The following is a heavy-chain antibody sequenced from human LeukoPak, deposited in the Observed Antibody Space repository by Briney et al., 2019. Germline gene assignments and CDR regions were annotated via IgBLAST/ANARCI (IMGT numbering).Heavy chain of an antibody. CDR3: AVWLRDAFDI. D-gene: IGHD5-12*01. CDR1: GFTFSSYC. V-gene: IGHV3-21*01. J-gene: IGHJ3*02. CDR2: ISSSSSYI. Sequence: GGSLRLSCAASGFTFSSYCMNWVRQAPGKGLEWVSSISSSSSYIYYADSVKGRFTISKDNAKNSLYLQMNSLRAEDTAVYYCAVWLRDAFDIWGQGTMVTVSS.